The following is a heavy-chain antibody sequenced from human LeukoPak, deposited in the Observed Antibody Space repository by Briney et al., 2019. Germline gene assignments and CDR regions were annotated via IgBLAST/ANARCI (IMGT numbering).Heavy chain of an antibody. J-gene: IGHJ5*02. V-gene: IGHV4-34*01. CDR3: ARHVRWLRFYIRHWFDP. D-gene: IGHD5-12*01. CDR1: GGSSSGYY. Sequence: SETLSLTCAVYGGSSSGYYWSWIRQPPGKGLEWIGEINHSGSTNYNPSLKSRVTISVDTSKNQFSLKLSSVTAADTAVYYCARHVRWLRFYIRHWFDPWGQGTLVTVSS. CDR2: INHSGST.